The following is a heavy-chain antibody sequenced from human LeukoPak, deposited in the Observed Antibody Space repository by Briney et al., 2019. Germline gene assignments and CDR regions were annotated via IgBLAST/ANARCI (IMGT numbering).Heavy chain of an antibody. CDR3: ARGENKYSSGWTGSYNWFDP. Sequence: SETLSLPCAVYGGSFSGYYWSWIRQPPGKGLEWIGEINHSGSTNYNPPLKSRVTISVDTSKHQVCLKLSSVAAADTAVYYCARGENKYSSGWTGSYNWFDPWGQGTLVTVSS. D-gene: IGHD6-19*01. CDR2: INHSGST. V-gene: IGHV4-34*01. J-gene: IGHJ5*02. CDR1: GGSFSGYY.